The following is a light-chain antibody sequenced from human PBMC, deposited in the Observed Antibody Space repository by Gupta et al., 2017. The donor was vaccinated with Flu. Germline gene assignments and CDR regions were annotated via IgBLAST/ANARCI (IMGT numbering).Light chain of an antibody. Sequence: QSVLTQPPSVSGAPGQRVTISCTGSSSTIGAGYDVHWYQQLPGTAPKLLIYGNSNRPSGVPDRFSGSKSGTSASLAITGLQAEDEADYYCQSYDSSLTGYVFGTGTEVTVL. CDR2: GNS. J-gene: IGLJ1*01. CDR1: SSTIGAGYD. V-gene: IGLV1-40*01. CDR3: QSYDSSLTGYV.